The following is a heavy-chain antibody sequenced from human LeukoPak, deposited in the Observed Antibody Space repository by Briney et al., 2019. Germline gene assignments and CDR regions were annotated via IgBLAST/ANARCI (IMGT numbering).Heavy chain of an antibody. CDR3: AIGMEPLNLYYMDV. J-gene: IGHJ6*03. Sequence: ASVKVSCKASGYPFTGYYMHWVRQAPGQGLEWMAWINPNSGGTNYAQKFQGRVTVTRDTSISTAYMELSRLRSDDTAVYYCAIGMEPLNLYYMDVWGKGTTVTVSS. D-gene: IGHD1-26*01. CDR1: GYPFTGYY. V-gene: IGHV1-2*02. CDR2: INPNSGGT.